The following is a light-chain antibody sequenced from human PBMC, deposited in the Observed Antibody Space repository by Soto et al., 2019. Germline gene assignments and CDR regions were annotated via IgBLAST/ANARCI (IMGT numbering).Light chain of an antibody. CDR3: QQYYSYPIT. Sequence: DIQMTQSPSTLSASVGDIVTITCRASQSISSWLAWYQQKPGKAPKLLIYDASSLESGVPSRFSGSGSGTDFTLTISCLQSEDFATYYCQQYYSYPITFGQGTRLEI. CDR2: DAS. V-gene: IGKV1-5*01. J-gene: IGKJ5*01. CDR1: QSISSW.